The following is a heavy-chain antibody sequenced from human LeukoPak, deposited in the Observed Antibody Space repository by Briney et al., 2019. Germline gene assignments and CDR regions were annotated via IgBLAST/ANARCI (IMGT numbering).Heavy chain of an antibody. CDR1: GLTVRSNY. J-gene: IGHJ3*02. V-gene: IGHV3-53*01. D-gene: IGHD2-15*01. Sequence: GGSLRLSCAASGLTVRSNYMNWVRQAPGKGREWVSLIFGDNRTHYADSVRGRFSISWDDSKNTVYLEMNTLRVEDTAVYYCTRKYCSGGSCLDDIFDIWGQGTIVTVSS. CDR2: IFGDNRT. CDR3: TRKYCSGGSCLDDIFDI.